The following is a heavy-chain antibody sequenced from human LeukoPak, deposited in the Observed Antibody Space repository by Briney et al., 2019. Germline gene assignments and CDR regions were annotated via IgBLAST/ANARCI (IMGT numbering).Heavy chain of an antibody. Sequence: GRSLRLSCAASGFTFSSYGMPWVRQAPGKGLEWVAVIWYDGSNKYYADSVKGRFTISRDNSKNTLYLQMNSLRAEDTAVYYCARDYAPPYDYVWGSYRYTFFDYWGQGTLVTVSS. J-gene: IGHJ4*02. CDR1: GFTFSSYG. CDR2: IWYDGSNK. D-gene: IGHD3-16*02. CDR3: ARDYAPPYDYVWGSYRYTFFDY. V-gene: IGHV3-33*01.